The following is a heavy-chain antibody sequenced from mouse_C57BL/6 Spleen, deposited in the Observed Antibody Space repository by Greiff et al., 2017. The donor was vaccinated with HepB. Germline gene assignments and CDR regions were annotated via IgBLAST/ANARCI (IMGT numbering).Heavy chain of an antibody. V-gene: IGHV3-6*01. J-gene: IGHJ2*01. CDR2: ISYDGSN. CDR3: AKLGQGYYFDY. D-gene: IGHD4-1*01. CDR1: GYSITSGYY. Sequence: DVQLQESGPGLVKPSPSLSLTCSVTGYSITSGYYWNWIRQFPGNKLEWMGYISYDGSNNYNPSLKNRISITRDTSKNQFFLKLNSVTTEDTATYYCAKLGQGYYFDYWGQSTTLTVSS.